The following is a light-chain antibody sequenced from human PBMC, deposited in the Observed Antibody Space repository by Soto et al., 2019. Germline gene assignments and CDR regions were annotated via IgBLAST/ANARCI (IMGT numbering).Light chain of an antibody. CDR2: DAS. CDR3: QQYNSYPL. V-gene: IGKV1-5*01. J-gene: IGKJ3*01. CDR1: QSISSW. Sequence: IRMTQSPSSFSASVGDRVTITCRASQSISSWLAWYQQKPGKAPKLLIYDASSLESGVPSRFSGSGSGTEFTLTISSLQPDDFATYYCQQYNSYPLFGPGTKVDIK.